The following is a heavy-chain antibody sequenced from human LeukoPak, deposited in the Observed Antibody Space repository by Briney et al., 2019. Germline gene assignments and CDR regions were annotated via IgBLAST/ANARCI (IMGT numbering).Heavy chain of an antibody. Sequence: GGSLRLSCAASGFTFDDYAMHWVRHAPGKGLEWVSGISWNSGSIGYADSVKGRFTISRDNAKNSLFVQMNSLRAEDTAFYYCARGADLDYWGQGTLVTVSS. CDR1: GFTFDDYA. CDR3: ARGADLDY. CDR2: ISWNSGSI. V-gene: IGHV3-9*01. J-gene: IGHJ4*02. D-gene: IGHD6-25*01.